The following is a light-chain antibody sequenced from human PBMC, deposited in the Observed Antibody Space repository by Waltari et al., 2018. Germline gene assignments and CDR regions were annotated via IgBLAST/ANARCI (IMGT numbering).Light chain of an antibody. J-gene: IGKJ1*01. CDR3: QTFGDSRT. Sequence: EIVLTQSPVTLSLSPGERAILSCRASQSVGGGYVAWYQQNPGQAPRVLIYTTSARATGIPDRFSGSGSGTDFTLTISRLEPEDSAVYYCQTFGDSRTFGQGTKVEI. V-gene: IGKV3-20*01. CDR2: TTS. CDR1: QSVGGGY.